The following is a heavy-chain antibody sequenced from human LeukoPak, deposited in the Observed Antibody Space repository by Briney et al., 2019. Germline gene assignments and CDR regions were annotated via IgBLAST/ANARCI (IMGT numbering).Heavy chain of an antibody. J-gene: IGHJ6*03. D-gene: IGHD2-15*01. CDR3: AKFSTPLSMDV. CDR1: GGSFSGYY. CDR2: INHSGST. V-gene: IGHV4-34*01. Sequence: SETLSLTCAVYGGSFSGYYWSWIRHPPGRGLEWIGEINHSGSTNYNPSLKSRVTISVDTSKNQFSLKLSSVTAADTAVYYCAKFSTPLSMDVWGKGTTVTVSS.